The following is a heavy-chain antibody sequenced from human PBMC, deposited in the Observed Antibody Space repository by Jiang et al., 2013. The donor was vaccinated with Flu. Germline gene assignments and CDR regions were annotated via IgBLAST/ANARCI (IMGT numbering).Heavy chain of an antibody. CDR1: GGTFSSYA. J-gene: IGHJ3*02. Sequence: SGAEVKKPGSSVKVPCKASGGTFSSYAISWVRQAPGQGLEWMGRIIPILGIANYAQKFQGRVTITADKSTSTAYMELSSLRSEDTAVYYCARYDSVEKSARVAGAFDIWGQGTMVTVSS. CDR2: IIPILGIA. CDR3: ARYDSVEKSARVAGAFDI. V-gene: IGHV1-69*04. D-gene: IGHD1-1*01.